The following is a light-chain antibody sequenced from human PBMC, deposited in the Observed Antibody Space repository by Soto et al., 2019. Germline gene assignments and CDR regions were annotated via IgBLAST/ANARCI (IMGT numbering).Light chain of an antibody. J-gene: IGLJ3*02. CDR3: QVWDSGTARV. Sequence: YELTQPLSVSVALGQTARITCGGNNIGNKNVHWYQHKPGQAPVLVIYRDSSRPSGIPERFSGSNSGNTATLTISRAQAGDEADYYCQVWDSGTARVFGGGTKLTVL. CDR1: NIGNKN. V-gene: IGLV3-9*01. CDR2: RDS.